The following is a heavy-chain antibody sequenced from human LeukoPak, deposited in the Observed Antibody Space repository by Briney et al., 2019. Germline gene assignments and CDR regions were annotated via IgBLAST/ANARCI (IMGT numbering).Heavy chain of an antibody. CDR2: INPNSGGT. J-gene: IGHJ4*02. V-gene: IGHV1-2*02. CDR3: ARDRGRQWFGELLPDY. CDR1: GYTFTGYY. Sequence: EASVKVSCKASGYTFTGYYMHWVRQAPGQGLEWMGWINPNSGGTNYAQKFQGRVTITRDTSISTAYMELSRLRSDDTAVYYCARDRGRQWFGELLPDYWGQGTLVTVSS. D-gene: IGHD3-10*01.